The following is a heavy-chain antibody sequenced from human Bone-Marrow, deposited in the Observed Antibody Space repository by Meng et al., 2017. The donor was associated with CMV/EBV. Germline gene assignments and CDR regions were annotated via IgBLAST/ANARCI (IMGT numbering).Heavy chain of an antibody. CDR3: AKDRGKQPSPLGY. CDR2: INYANIAGTTT. V-gene: IGHV3-74*01. D-gene: IGHD6-13*01. Sequence: GESLKISCEASGFRFTDYWMHWVRQAPGKGLEWISRINYANIAGTTTDYADSVKGRFTISRDNSKNTLYLQMNSLRAEDTAVYYCAKDRGKQPSPLGYWGQGTLVTVSS. J-gene: IGHJ4*02. CDR1: GFRFTDYW.